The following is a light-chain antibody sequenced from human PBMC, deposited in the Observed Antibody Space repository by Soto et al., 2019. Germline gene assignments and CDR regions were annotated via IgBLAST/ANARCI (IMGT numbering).Light chain of an antibody. CDR3: QQYDNLPLT. Sequence: DIQLTQSPSSLSASVGDRVTITCQATQAIITYLNWFQQKPGKAPNLLIYDASHLETGVSSRFSGSGSGTEFTFTISSLQPEDTGTYYCQQYDNLPLTFGGGTKVDIK. J-gene: IGKJ4*01. CDR2: DAS. CDR1: QAIITY. V-gene: IGKV1-33*01.